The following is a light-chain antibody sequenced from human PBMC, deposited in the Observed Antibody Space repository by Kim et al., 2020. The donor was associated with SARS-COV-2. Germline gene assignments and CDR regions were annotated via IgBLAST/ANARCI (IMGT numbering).Light chain of an antibody. CDR1: SGNSSNA. J-gene: IGLJ3*02. CDR2: LNSNGSH. V-gene: IGLV4-69*01. Sequence: QSVLTQSPSASASLGDWVKLTCTLSSGNSSNAIAWHQQQPEKGPRYLMKLNSNGSHSKGDGITDRFSGSSSGAERYLTIPSLQSEDEADYYCQTWGTGIWVFGGGTKLTVL. CDR3: QTWGTGIWV.